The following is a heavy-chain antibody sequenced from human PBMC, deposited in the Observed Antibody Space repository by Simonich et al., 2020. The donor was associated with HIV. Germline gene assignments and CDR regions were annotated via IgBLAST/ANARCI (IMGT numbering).Heavy chain of an antibody. CDR1: GGSFSGYY. V-gene: IGHV4-34*01. CDR3: ARRHPTTVTTPYFDY. CDR2: INHSCST. J-gene: IGHJ4*02. D-gene: IGHD4-17*01. Sequence: QVQLQQWGAGLLKPSETLSLPCAVYGGSFSGYYWSWIRQPPGKGLGWIGEINHSCSTNYNPSLKSRVTISVDTSKNQFSLKLSSVTAADTAVYYCARRHPTTVTTPYFDYWGQGTLVTVSS.